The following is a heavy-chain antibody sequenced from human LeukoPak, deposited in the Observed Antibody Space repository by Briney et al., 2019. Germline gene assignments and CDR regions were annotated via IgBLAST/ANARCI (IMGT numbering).Heavy chain of an antibody. CDR1: GFTFSSYG. Sequence: PGRSLRLSCAASGFTFSSYGMHWVRQAPGKGLEWVAVISYDGSNKYYADSVKGRFTISRDNSKNTLYLQMNSLRAEDTAVYYCARGGGVGYDILTGYYTPLYYFDYWGQGTLVTVSS. CDR2: ISYDGSNK. V-gene: IGHV3-30*03. CDR3: ARGGGVGYDILTGYYTPLYYFDY. D-gene: IGHD3-9*01. J-gene: IGHJ4*02.